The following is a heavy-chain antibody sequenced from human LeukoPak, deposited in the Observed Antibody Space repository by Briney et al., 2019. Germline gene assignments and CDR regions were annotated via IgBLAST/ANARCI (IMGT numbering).Heavy chain of an antibody. D-gene: IGHD1-26*01. Sequence: PGGSLRLSCAASGFTFDDYAMHWVRQAPGKGLEWVSGISWNSGSIGYADSVKGRFTISRDNAKNSLYLQMNSLRAEDTALYYCAKDGVREGSYFYYYYYMDVWGKGTTVTVSS. CDR3: AKDGVREGSYFYYYYYMDV. CDR2: ISWNSGSI. J-gene: IGHJ6*03. CDR1: GFTFDDYA. V-gene: IGHV3-9*01.